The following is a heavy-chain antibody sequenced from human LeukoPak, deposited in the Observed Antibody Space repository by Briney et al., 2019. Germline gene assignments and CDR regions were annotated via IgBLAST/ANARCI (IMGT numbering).Heavy chain of an antibody. D-gene: IGHD5-18*01. CDR1: GGSISSYY. Sequence: SETLSLTCTVSGGSISSYYWSWIRQPPGKGLEWIGYISYSGSTNYNPSLKSRVTISVDTSKNQFSLKLSSVTAADTAVYYCAKSVDTAIRYDAFDIWGQGTMVTVSS. CDR3: AKSVDTAIRYDAFDI. V-gene: IGHV4-59*01. CDR2: ISYSGST. J-gene: IGHJ3*02.